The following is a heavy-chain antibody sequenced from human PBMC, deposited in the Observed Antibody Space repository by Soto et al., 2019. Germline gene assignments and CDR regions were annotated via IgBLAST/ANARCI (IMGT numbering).Heavy chain of an antibody. J-gene: IGHJ4*02. CDR1: GGTFSSYA. V-gene: IGHV1-69*01. CDR3: GRPTQTAARGYFVS. CDR2: IIPIFGTA. Sequence: QVQLLQSGAEVKKPGSSVKVSCKASGGTFSSYAISWVRQAPGQGLEWMGGIIPIFGTANYAQKFQGRVTITADESTSTAYMGLSSLRPEATAVYYCGRPTQTAARGYFVSWGQGPLVTVSS.